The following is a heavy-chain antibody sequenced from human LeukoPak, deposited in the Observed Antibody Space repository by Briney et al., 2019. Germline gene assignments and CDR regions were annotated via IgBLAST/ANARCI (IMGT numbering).Heavy chain of an antibody. CDR2: IYYSGIT. V-gene: IGHV4-59*01. Sequence: PSETLSLTCTVSGGSINSYYWSWIRQPPGKGLEWIGYIYYSGITNYNPSLKSRGTISVDTSKNQFSLKLTSVTAADTALYYCARSSLLDAFDIWGQGTMVTVSS. CDR1: GGSINSYY. J-gene: IGHJ3*02. D-gene: IGHD3-10*01. CDR3: ARSSLLDAFDI.